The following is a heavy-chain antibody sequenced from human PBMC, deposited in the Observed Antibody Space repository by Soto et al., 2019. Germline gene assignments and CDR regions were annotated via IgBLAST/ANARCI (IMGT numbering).Heavy chain of an antibody. CDR1: GFTVSSNY. D-gene: IGHD3-22*01. CDR2: IYSGGST. CDR3: ARDSVGYYYDSSGPAYYYGMDV. Sequence: GGSLRLSCAASGFTVSSNYMSWVRQAPGKGLEWVSVIYSGGSTYYADSVKGRFTISRDNSKNTLYLQMNSLRAEDTAVYYCARDSVGYYYDSSGPAYYYGMDVWGQGTTVTVSS. J-gene: IGHJ6*02. V-gene: IGHV3-53*01.